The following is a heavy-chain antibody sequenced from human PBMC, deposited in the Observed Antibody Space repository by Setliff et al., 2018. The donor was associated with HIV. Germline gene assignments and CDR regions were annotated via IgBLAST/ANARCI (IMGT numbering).Heavy chain of an antibody. J-gene: IGHJ5*02. CDR3: ARLSRPRLPTAGPYFLDT. CDR1: GFTFRNFG. V-gene: IGHV3-33*08. D-gene: IGHD5-12*01. CDR2: IWFDGRSK. Sequence: GGSLRLSCAASGFTFRNFGMHWVRQAPGKGLEWVAVIWFDGRSKYYADSVKGRFTISRDNSKNTLYLEMNRLRIDDTAVYYCARLSRPRLPTAGPYFLDTWGQGTLVTVSS.